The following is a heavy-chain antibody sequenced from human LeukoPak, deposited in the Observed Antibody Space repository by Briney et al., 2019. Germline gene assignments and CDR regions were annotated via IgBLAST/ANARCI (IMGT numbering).Heavy chain of an antibody. CDR2: FDPEDGET. CDR1: GYTFTGYY. J-gene: IGHJ3*02. Sequence: ASVKVSCKASGYTFTGYYMHWVRQAPGKGLEWMGGFDPEDGETIYAQKFQGRVTMTEDTSTDTAYMELSSLRSEDTAVYYCATGYPSVRYFDLDAFDIWGQGTMVTVSS. CDR3: ATGYPSVRYFDLDAFDI. V-gene: IGHV1-24*01. D-gene: IGHD3-9*01.